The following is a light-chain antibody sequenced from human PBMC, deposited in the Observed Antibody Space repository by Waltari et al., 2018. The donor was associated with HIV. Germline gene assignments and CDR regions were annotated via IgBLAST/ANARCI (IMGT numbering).Light chain of an antibody. CDR2: EVN. J-gene: IGLJ1*01. V-gene: IGLV2-23*02. CDR1: SSDGWSDNL. CDR3: CSYAGSRGV. Sequence: SALTQPPSVSGSPGQSITIHFTGTSSDGWSDNLVSWYQQYPGKAPKLRIYEVNMLTSGISNRFSGSKSGNTAALTISGLQAEDGADYYCCSYAGSRGVFGTGTKVTVL.